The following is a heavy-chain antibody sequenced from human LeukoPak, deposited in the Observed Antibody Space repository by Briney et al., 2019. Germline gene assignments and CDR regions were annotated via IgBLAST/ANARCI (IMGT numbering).Heavy chain of an antibody. V-gene: IGHV3-30-3*01. J-gene: IGHJ4*02. D-gene: IGHD1-26*01. CDR2: ISYDGTNK. CDR1: GFTFSSYA. Sequence: GGSLRLSCAASGFTFSSYAMHWVRQAPGKGLEWVAFISYDGTNKYYADSVKGRFTISRDNSKNTMYLQMNSLRAEDTAVYYCASLLVEPTTYFDYWGQGTLVTVSS. CDR3: ASLLVEPTTYFDY.